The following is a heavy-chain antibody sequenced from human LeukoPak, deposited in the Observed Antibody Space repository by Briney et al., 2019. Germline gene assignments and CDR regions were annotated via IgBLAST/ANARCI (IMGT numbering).Heavy chain of an antibody. CDR1: GYTFTSYY. J-gene: IGHJ4*02. CDR3: VRVPLNCGGDCYPFDY. CDR2: INPSGGST. Sequence: GASVKVSCKASGYTFTSYYMHWVRQAPGQGLEWMGIINPSGGSTSYAQKFQGRVTMTRDMSTSTVYMELSSLRSEDTAVYYCVRVPLNCGGDCYPFDYWGQGTLVTVSS. V-gene: IGHV1-46*01. D-gene: IGHD2-21*02.